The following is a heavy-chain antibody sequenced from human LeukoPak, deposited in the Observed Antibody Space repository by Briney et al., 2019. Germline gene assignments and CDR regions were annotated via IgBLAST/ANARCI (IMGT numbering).Heavy chain of an antibody. CDR3: ARSRSDGYYYYYYYMDV. CDR1: GGSFSGYY. V-gene: IGHV4-34*01. J-gene: IGHJ6*03. D-gene: IGHD2-15*01. CDR2: INHSGST. Sequence: KTSETLSLTCAVYGGSFSGYYWSWIRQPPGKGLEWIGEINHSGSTNYNPSLKSRVTIPLDKSKNQISLKLTSVTAADTALYYCARSRSDGYYYYYYYMDVWGEGTTVTVSS.